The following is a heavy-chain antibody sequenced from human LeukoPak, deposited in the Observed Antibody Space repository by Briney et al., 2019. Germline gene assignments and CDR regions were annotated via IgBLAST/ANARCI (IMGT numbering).Heavy chain of an antibody. D-gene: IGHD6-13*01. J-gene: IGHJ4*02. Sequence: SETLSLTCTVSGGSISSYYWRWVRQPPGKGLEWIGYIYYSGSTNYNPSLKSRVTISVDTSKNQFSLKLSSVTAADTAVYYCARRPHIAAAGTYFDYWGQGTLVTVSS. CDR2: IYYSGST. V-gene: IGHV4-59*01. CDR1: GGSISSYY. CDR3: ARRPHIAAAGTYFDY.